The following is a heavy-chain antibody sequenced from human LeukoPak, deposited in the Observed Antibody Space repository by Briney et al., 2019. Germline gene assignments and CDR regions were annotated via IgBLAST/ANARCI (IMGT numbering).Heavy chain of an antibody. V-gene: IGHV4-61*08. J-gene: IGHJ4*02. Sequence: SETLSLTCTVSGASVGSAGYDWSWIRQPPGGGLEWIGYVYYISNTNYNPSLKSRVTMSVNPSENQFSLKLNSVTAADTAMYYCARTQSQSGSYRYYFGYWGQGTLVTVSS. D-gene: IGHD1-26*01. CDR1: GASVGSAGYD. CDR3: ARTQSQSGSYRYYFGY. CDR2: VYYISNT.